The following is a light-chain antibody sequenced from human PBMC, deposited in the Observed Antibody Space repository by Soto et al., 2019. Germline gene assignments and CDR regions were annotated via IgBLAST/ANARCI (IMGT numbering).Light chain of an antibody. CDR3: SAYTSSSTRV. CDR1: SSDVGGYNY. V-gene: IGLV2-14*01. Sequence: QSALTQPPSVSGSPGQTITISCTGTSSDVGGYNYVSWYQQHPAKAPNLMIYKVSNRPSGVSNRFSGSKSGNTASLTISGRQAEDEADYYCSAYTSSSTRVFGGGTKLTVL. CDR2: KVS. J-gene: IGLJ3*02.